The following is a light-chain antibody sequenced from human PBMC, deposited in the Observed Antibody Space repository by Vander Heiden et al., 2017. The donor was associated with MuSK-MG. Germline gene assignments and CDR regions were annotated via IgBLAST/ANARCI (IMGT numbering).Light chain of an antibody. Sequence: EIVMTQSPATLSVSPGERATLSCRASQSVSSNLAWYQQKPGQAPRLLIYGASTRATGIPARFSGSASGTEFTLTISSLQSEDFAVYYCQQYNNGPPLTFGPGTKVDI. J-gene: IGKJ3*01. CDR3: QQYNNGPPLT. CDR2: GAS. V-gene: IGKV3-15*01. CDR1: QSVSSN.